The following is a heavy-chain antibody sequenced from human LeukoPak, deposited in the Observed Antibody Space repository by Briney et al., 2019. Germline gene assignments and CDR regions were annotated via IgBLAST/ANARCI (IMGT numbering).Heavy chain of an antibody. J-gene: IGHJ4*02. CDR1: GGSFSGYY. V-gene: IGHV4-34*01. CDR2: INHSGST. CDR3: ARARAHLKYYYDSSGYYYFDY. Sequence: SETLSLTCAVYGGSFSGYYWSWIRQPPGKGLEWIGEINHSGSTSYNPSLKSRVTISVDTSKNQFSLKLSSVTAADTAVYYCARARAHLKYYYDSSGYYYFDYWGQGTLVTVSS. D-gene: IGHD3-22*01.